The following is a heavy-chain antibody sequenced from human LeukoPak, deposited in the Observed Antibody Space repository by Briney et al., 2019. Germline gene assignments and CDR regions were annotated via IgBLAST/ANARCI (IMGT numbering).Heavy chain of an antibody. CDR2: ISAYNGDT. D-gene: IGHD2-21*02. Sequence: ASVKVSCKASGYTFTSHGISWVRQAPGRGLEWMGWISAYNGDTKYAQKTQGRVTLTTDASTSTAYMELRSLGSDDTAVYYCARDVSAYCGGDCPFDYWGQGTLVTVSP. CDR3: ARDVSAYCGGDCPFDY. J-gene: IGHJ4*02. V-gene: IGHV1-18*01. CDR1: GYTFTSHG.